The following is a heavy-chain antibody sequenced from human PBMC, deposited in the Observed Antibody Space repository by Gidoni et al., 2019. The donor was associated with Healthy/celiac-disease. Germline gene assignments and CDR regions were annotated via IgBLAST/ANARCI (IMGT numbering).Heavy chain of an antibody. CDR2: ISGSGGST. D-gene: IGHD5-12*01. Sequence: EVQLLESGGGLVQPGGSLRLSCAASGFTFSSYAMSWVRQAPGKGLEWVSAISGSGGSTYYADSVKGRFTISRDNSKNTLYLQMNSLRAEDTAVYYCAKDHYSGYDIGTAWDWFDPWGQGTLVTVSS. V-gene: IGHV3-23*01. CDR3: AKDHYSGYDIGTAWDWFDP. CDR1: GFTFSSYA. J-gene: IGHJ5*02.